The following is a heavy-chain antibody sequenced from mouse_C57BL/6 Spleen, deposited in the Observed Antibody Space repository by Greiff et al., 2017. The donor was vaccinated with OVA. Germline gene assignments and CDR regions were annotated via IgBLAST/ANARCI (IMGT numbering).Heavy chain of an antibody. D-gene: IGHD3-2*02. Sequence: EVQLQESGPGMVKPSQSLSLTCTVTGYSITSGYDWHWIRHFPGNKLEWMGYISYSGSTNYNPSLKSRISITHDTSKNHFFLKLNSVTTEDTATYYCARTAQATYFDYWGQGTTLTVSS. CDR2: ISYSGST. CDR3: ARTAQATYFDY. CDR1: GYSITSGYD. V-gene: IGHV3-1*01. J-gene: IGHJ2*01.